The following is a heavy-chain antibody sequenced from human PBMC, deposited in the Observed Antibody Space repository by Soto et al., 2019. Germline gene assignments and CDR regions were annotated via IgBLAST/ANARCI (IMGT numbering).Heavy chain of an antibody. J-gene: IGHJ4*02. V-gene: IGHV4-34*01. CDR3: ARGRVYDY. CDR2: INHSGST. Sequence: QVQLQQWGAGLLKPSETLSLTCAVYGGSFSGYYWSWIRQPPGKGLEWIGEINHSGSTNYNPSLKSLVTISVDTSKNQFSLKLSSVTAADTAVYYCARGRVYDYWGQGTLVTVSS. CDR1: GGSFSGYY.